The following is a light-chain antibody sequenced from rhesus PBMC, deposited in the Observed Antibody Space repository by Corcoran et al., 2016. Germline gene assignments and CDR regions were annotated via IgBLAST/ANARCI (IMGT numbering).Light chain of an antibody. CDR3: QQYMRGPLT. CDR2: RAS. J-gene: IGKJ4*01. V-gene: IGKV1-22*01. Sequence: DIQMTQSPSSLSASIGDTVTINCRASQRLNIYLAWYQQKPGKAPKLLVYRASQLQTGVPSRFTGSGSGTDFTLTLNNLQSDDFATYFCQQYMRGPLTFGGGTRVDLK. CDR1: QRLNIY.